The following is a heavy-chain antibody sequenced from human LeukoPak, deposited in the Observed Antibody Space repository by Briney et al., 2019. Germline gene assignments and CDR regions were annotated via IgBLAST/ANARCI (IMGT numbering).Heavy chain of an antibody. CDR1: GGSFSRYY. CDR3: ASTAASLAAAGTDPNWFDP. J-gene: IGHJ5*02. D-gene: IGHD6-13*01. CDR2: INHSGST. V-gene: IGHV4-34*01. Sequence: SETLSLTCAVYGGSFSRYYWSWIRQPPGKGLEWIGEINHSGSTNYNPSLKSRVTISVDTSKNQFSLKLSSVTAADTAVYYCASTAASLAAAGTDPNWFDPWGQGTLVTVSS.